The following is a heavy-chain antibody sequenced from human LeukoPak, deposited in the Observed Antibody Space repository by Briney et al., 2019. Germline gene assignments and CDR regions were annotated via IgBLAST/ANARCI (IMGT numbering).Heavy chain of an antibody. J-gene: IGHJ3*02. V-gene: IGHV4-34*01. Sequence: SETLSLTCAVYGGSFSGYYWSWIRQPPGKGLEWIGEINHSGSTNYNPSLKSRVTISVDTSKNQFSLKLSSVTAADTAVYYCAREAAVAADAFDIWGQGTMVTVSS. CDR1: GGSFSGYY. D-gene: IGHD6-19*01. CDR3: AREAAVAADAFDI. CDR2: INHSGST.